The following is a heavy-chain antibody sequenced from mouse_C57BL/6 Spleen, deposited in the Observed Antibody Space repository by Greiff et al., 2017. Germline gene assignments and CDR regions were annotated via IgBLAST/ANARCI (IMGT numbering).Heavy chain of an antibody. CDR3: ARSDYDYSYWYFDV. D-gene: IGHD2-4*01. Sequence: QVQLQQPGAELVKPGASVKLSCKASGYTFTSYWMQWVKQRPGQGLEWIGEIDPSDSYTNYNQKFKGKATLTVDTSSSTAYMQLSSLTSEDSAVYYCARSDYDYSYWYFDVWGTGTTVTVSS. CDR1: GYTFTSYW. V-gene: IGHV1-50*01. CDR2: IDPSDSYT. J-gene: IGHJ1*03.